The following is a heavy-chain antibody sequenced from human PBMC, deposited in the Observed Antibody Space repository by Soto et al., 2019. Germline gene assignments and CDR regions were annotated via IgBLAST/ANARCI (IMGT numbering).Heavy chain of an antibody. Sequence: EVQVLESGGGLVQPGGSLRLSCAATGFTFSDFAMSWVRQAPGKGLEWVSRIYGGGNGPHYADSVKGRVTISRVNSKNTLYLQMNSPRAEDTAVYYCAKMEGMDPWAYSFDYWGQGTLVTVSS. D-gene: IGHD2-2*03. CDR3: AKMEGMDPWAYSFDY. V-gene: IGHV3-23*01. CDR1: GFTFSDFA. J-gene: IGHJ4*02. CDR2: IYGGGNGP.